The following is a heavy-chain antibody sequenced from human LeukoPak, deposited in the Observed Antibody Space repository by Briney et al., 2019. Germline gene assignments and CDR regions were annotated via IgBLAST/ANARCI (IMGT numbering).Heavy chain of an antibody. D-gene: IGHD4-11*01. CDR2: INPGDFNT. CDR3: ARKNPTALRNKGFDP. V-gene: IGHV5-51*01. J-gene: IGHJ5*02. CDR1: GYSFTTYW. Sequence: AESLKISCKGSGYSFTTYWIAWVRQMPGKGLEWMGIINPGDFNTKYSPSFQGQVTISADKSISPAYLQWSSLKASDTAMYYCARKNPTALRNKGFDPWGQGTLVTVSS.